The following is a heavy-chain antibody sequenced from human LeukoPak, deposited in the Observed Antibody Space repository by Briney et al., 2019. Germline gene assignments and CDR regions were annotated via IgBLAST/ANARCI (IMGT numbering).Heavy chain of an antibody. J-gene: IGHJ4*02. CDR2: IYSSGNT. V-gene: IGHV4-4*07. CDR3: ARAAGYSSSSGEFDY. CDR1: GGSISSYY. Sequence: PSETLSLTCTVSGGSISSYYWSWIRQPAGKGLEWIGRIYSSGNTHYNPSLKSRVTMSVDTSKNQFSLKLSSVTAADTAVYYCARAAGYSSSSGEFDYWGQGTLVTASS. D-gene: IGHD6-6*01.